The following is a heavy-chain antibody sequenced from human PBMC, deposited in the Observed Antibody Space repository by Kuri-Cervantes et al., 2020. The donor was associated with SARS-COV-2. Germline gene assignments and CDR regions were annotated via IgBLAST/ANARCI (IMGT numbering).Heavy chain of an antibody. CDR3: ARTQDIVVVVAAYNWFDP. V-gene: IGHV1-18*01. D-gene: IGHD2-15*01. J-gene: IGHJ5*02. CDR1: GDTFSGYA. Sequence: ASVKVSCKASGDTFSGYAISWVRQAPGQGLEWMGWIRAYNGNTNYAQKLQGRVTMTTDTSTSTAYMELRSLRSDDTAVYYCARTQDIVVVVAAYNWFDPWGQGTLVTVSS. CDR2: IRAYNGNT.